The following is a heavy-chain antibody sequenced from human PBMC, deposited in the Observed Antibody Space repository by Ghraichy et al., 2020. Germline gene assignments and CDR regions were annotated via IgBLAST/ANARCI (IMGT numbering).Heavy chain of an antibody. CDR1: GFTFSSYA. J-gene: IGHJ3*02. CDR2: ISGSGGST. CDR3: AKGYDSSGYYEGAFDI. Sequence: GGSLRLSCAASGFTFSSYAMSWVRQAPGKGLEWVSAISGSGGSTYYADSVKGRFTISRDNSKNTLYLQMNSLRAEDTAVYYCAKGYDSSGYYEGAFDIWGQGTMVTVSS. D-gene: IGHD3-22*01. V-gene: IGHV3-23*01.